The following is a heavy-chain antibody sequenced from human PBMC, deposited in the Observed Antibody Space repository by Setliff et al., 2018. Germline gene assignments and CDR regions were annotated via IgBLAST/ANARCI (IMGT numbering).Heavy chain of an antibody. D-gene: IGHD2-2*01. CDR2: IGVYSGNT. J-gene: IGHJ4*02. CDR3: SRLVRYCTTTTCQRASGGEF. CDR1: GYTFTESI. V-gene: IGHV1-18*01. Sequence: ASVKVSCKASGYTFTESIVSWVRQAPGQGLEWLGWIGVYSGNTYTAQRFQGRVTMTTDTSTSTAYLELRSLGTDDTAVYYCSRLVRYCTTTTCQRASGGEFWGQGTLVTVSS.